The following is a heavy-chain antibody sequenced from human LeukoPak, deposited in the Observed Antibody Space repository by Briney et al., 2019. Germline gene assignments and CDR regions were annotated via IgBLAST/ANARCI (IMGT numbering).Heavy chain of an antibody. CDR2: IVVGSGNT. CDR3: AAESKSGSYYYYYGIDV. Sequence: TSVKVSCEASGFTFTSPAVQWVRQARGQRPEWIGWIVVGSGNTNYAQKFQERVTITRDMSTSTAYMELSSLRSEDTAVYYCAAESKSGSYYYYYGIDVWGQGTTVTVSS. D-gene: IGHD1-26*01. CDR1: GFTFTSPA. V-gene: IGHV1-58*01. J-gene: IGHJ6*02.